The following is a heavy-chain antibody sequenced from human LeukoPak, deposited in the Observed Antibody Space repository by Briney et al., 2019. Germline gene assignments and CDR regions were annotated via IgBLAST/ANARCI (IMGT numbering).Heavy chain of an antibody. D-gene: IGHD3-22*01. CDR1: GFTFSSYG. CDR2: ISYDGSNK. V-gene: IGHV3-30*18. Sequence: GGSLRLSCAASGFTFSSYGIHWVRQAPGKGLEWVAVISYDGSNKYYADSVNGRFTISRDNSKNTLYLQMNSLRAEDTAVYYCAKADSSGYYGNYDAFDIWGQGTMVTVSS. J-gene: IGHJ3*02. CDR3: AKADSSGYYGNYDAFDI.